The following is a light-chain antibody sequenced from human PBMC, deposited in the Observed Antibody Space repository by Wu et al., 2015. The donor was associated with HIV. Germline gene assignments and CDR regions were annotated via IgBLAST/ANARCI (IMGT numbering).Light chain of an antibody. CDR3: QQYGSSPWT. CDR2: DAT. V-gene: IGKV3-11*01. Sequence: EIVLTQSPATLSLSPGERATLSCRASQSVSRYLTWYQHKPGQAPRLLIYDATNRATGIPARFSGSGSETDFTLTISSLEPEDFAVYYCQQYGSSPWTFGQGTKVDIK. CDR1: QSVSRY. J-gene: IGKJ1*01.